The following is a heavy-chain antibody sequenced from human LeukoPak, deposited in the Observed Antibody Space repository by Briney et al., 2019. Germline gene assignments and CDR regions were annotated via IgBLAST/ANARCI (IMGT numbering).Heavy chain of an antibody. V-gene: IGHV1-2*02. CDR1: GYTSTGYY. Sequence: EASVKVSCKASGYTSTGYYMHWVRQAPGQGLEWMGWINPNSGGTNYAQKFQGRATMTRDTSISTAYMELSRLRSDDTAVYYCARDPGIVGDLDPWGQGTLVTVSS. D-gene: IGHD1-26*01. CDR3: ARDPGIVGDLDP. J-gene: IGHJ5*02. CDR2: INPNSGGT.